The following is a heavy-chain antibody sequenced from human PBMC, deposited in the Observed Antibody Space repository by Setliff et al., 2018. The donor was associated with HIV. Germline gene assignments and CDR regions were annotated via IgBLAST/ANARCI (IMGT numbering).Heavy chain of an antibody. CDR1: GGSISSGSYY. CDR3: ARHVGYSSSSLDY. J-gene: IGHJ4*02. D-gene: IGHD6-6*01. V-gene: IGHV4-61*09. CDR2: IYTSETT. Sequence: PSETLSLTCNVSGGSISSGSYYWSWIRQPAGKELEWIGHIYTSETTNYNPSLKSRVTISLDTSNNHFSLKLRSVTAVDTAVYYCARHVGYSSSSLDYWGQGTLVTVSS.